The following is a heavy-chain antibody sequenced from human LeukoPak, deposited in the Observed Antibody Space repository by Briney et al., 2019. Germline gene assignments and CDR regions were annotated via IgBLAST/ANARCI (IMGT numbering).Heavy chain of an antibody. V-gene: IGHV1-2*02. CDR1: GYTFTAYY. J-gene: IGHJ4*02. CDR3: ARGPSFYDILTSGTFDF. Sequence: ASVKVSCKASGYTFTAYYMHWVRQAPGQGLEWMGWINPNSGGTNYARKFQGRVTMTRDTSISTAYMDLSRLRSDDTAVYYCARGPSFYDILTSGTFDFWGQGTLVTVSS. D-gene: IGHD3-9*01. CDR2: INPNSGGT.